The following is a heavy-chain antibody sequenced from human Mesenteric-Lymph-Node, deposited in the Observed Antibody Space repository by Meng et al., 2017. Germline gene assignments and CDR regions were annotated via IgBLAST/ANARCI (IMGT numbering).Heavy chain of an antibody. J-gene: IGHJ4*02. D-gene: IGHD4-17*01. CDR3: ARAQDGDSRGRYFDY. Sequence: GGSLRLSCAASGFTFKTYWMSWVRQAPGKGLEWVANIEQDGSEKYYGDSVEGRFTISRDNSKNSVFLQMNSLRAADTAVYYCARAQDGDSRGRYFDYWGQGKLVTVAS. CDR1: GFTFKTYW. V-gene: IGHV3-7*01. CDR2: IEQDGSEK.